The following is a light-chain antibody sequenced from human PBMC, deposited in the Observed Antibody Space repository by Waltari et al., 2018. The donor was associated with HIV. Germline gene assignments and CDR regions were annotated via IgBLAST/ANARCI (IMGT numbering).Light chain of an antibody. V-gene: IGLV1-40*01. J-gene: IGLJ3*02. Sequence: QSVLTQPPSVSGAPGQRVTISCTGDSSNIGAGYDVHWYQQLPGTAPKLLIVENVKRPPGVPDRCSEFTAGATASLSSAGVQAEDGADDYCHSYDRGLGGSVFGGETKVTVL. CDR2: ENV. CDR1: SSNIGAGYD. CDR3: HSYDRGLGGSV.